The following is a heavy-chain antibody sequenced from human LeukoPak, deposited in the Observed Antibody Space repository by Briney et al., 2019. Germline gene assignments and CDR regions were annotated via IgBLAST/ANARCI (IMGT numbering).Heavy chain of an antibody. D-gene: IGHD3-10*01. V-gene: IGHV4-4*07. Sequence: PSETLSLTCTVSDGSISSYYWSWIRQPAGKGLEWIGRIYTSGSTNYNPSLKSRVTMSVDTSKNQFSLNLSSVTAADTAVYYCAGDYYGSGSFDYWGQGTLVTVSS. CDR2: IYTSGST. CDR1: DGSISSYY. CDR3: AGDYYGSGSFDY. J-gene: IGHJ4*02.